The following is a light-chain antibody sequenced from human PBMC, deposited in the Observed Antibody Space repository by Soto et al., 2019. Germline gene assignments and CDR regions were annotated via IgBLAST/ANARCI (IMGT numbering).Light chain of an antibody. CDR1: SSYVGGYNY. Sequence: QSLLPQPPSASGSPGQSVTISFTGTSSYVGGYNYVSWYQQHPVKAPKIMIYSVSKRPSGVPDRFSGSKSGNPASLTVSGLQAEDEADYYCSSYAGSNNYVFGTWTKVPAL. CDR2: SVS. CDR3: SSYAGSNNYV. J-gene: IGLJ1*01. V-gene: IGLV2-8*01.